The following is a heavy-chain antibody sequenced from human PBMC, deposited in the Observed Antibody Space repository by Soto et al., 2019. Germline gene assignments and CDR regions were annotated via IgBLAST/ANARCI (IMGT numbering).Heavy chain of an antibody. V-gene: IGHV3-11*05. J-gene: IGHJ4*02. CDR3: ARDLGLSSSNYFDF. CDR1: GFTFTDYY. CDR2: ISGSTDYL. D-gene: IGHD3-10*01. Sequence: QVQLVESGGDLVKPGGSLRLSCAASGFTFTDYYMSWLRQAPWQGLQWLSYISGSTDYLNYADSVKGRFTISRDNAKNLLYLQMTSLRADDTAVYYCARDLGLSSSNYFDFWGQGTLVTVSS.